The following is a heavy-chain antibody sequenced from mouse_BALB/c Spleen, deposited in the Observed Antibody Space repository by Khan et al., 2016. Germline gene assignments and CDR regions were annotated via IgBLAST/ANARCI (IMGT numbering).Heavy chain of an antibody. J-gene: IGHJ2*01. CDR2: IDPYDSET. CDR3: ARGSKVFDY. CDR1: GHPFTTYW. V-gene: IGHV1-52*01. Sequence: QVQLKQSGAELVRPGASVRLSCKASGHPFTTYWMNWVKQRPEQGLEWIGRIDPYDSETHYDQKFKDKAILTVDKSSSTAYMQLSSLTSEDSAVYYCARGSKVFDYWGQGTTLTVSS.